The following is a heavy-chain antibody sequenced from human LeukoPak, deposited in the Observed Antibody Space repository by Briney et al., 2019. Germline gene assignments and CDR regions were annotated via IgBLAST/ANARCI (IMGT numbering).Heavy chain of an antibody. CDR2: ISGSGGST. CDR3: AKSSYYDASGYYREYYFDY. J-gene: IGHJ4*02. Sequence: GGSLRLACVSCGFSFSNYAMSWVRQAPGKGLEWVSSISGSGGSTHYADSVKGRFTISRDKTKNTLYLQMNSLRAEDTAVYYCAKSSYYDASGYYREYYFDYWGQGTLVTVSS. CDR1: GFSFSNYA. D-gene: IGHD3-22*01. V-gene: IGHV3-23*01.